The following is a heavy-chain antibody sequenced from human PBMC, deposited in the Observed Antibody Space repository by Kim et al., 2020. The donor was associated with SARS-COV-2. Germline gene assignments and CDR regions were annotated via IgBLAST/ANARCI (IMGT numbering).Heavy chain of an antibody. D-gene: IGHD3-10*01. J-gene: IGHJ6*02. V-gene: IGHV4-59*01. CDR3: ARDWRDYYGSGTSMDV. Sequence: SIKSRLTISVDTSKNQFSLKLSSVTAADTAVYYCARDWRDYYGSGTSMDVWGQGTTVTVSS.